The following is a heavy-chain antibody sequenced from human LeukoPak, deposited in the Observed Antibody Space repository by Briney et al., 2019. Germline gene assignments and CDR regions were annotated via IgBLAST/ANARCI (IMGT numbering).Heavy chain of an antibody. CDR2: ISYDGSNK. V-gene: IGHV3-30*04. CDR3: ARWTDSSGWFYYYYGMDV. D-gene: IGHD6-19*01. CDR1: GFTFSSYA. J-gene: IGHJ6*02. Sequence: GRSLRLSCAASGFTFSSYAMHWVRQAPGKGLERVAVISYDGSNKYYADSVKGRFTISRDNSKNTQYLQMNSLRAEDTAVYYCARWTDSSGWFYYYYGMDVWGQGTTVTVSS.